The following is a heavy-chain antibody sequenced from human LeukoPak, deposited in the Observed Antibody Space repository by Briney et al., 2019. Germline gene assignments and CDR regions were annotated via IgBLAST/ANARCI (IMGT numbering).Heavy chain of an antibody. V-gene: IGHV3-74*01. CDR2: INIDGSTI. J-gene: IGHJ4*02. Sequence: GGSLRLSCVPSGFTFSSYWMHWVRQAPGKGLVWVSRINIDGSTINYAGSVKGRFTISRDNAKNTLYLQMNSFRAEDTAVYYCARAGQYRFDYWGQGTLVTVSS. CDR3: ARAGQYRFDY. CDR1: GFTFSSYW. D-gene: IGHD2-2*01.